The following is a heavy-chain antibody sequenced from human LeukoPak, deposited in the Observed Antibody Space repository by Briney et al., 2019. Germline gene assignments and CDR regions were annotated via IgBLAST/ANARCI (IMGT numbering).Heavy chain of an antibody. V-gene: IGHV3-30-3*01. CDR2: ISYDGSNK. J-gene: IGHJ4*02. D-gene: IGHD6-19*01. CDR1: GFTFSSYA. CDR3: ARDSETSYSSGWYVF. Sequence: GGSLRLSCAASGFTFSSYAMHWVRQAPGKGLEWVAVISYDGSNKYYADSVKGRFTISRDNSKNTLYLQMNSLRAEDTAVYYCARDSETSYSSGWYVFWGQGTLVTVSS.